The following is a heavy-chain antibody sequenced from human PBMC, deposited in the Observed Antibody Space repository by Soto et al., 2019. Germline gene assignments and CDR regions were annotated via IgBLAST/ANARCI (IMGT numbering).Heavy chain of an antibody. D-gene: IGHD4-17*01. CDR3: ARDGGDSGDYREGGMDV. Sequence: QVQLQQWGAGLLKPSETLSLTCAVYGGSFSGYYWSWIRQPPGKGLEWIGEINHSGSTNYNPSLKSRVAMSVEASKDQVALKLSSVTAADTAVYYCARDGGDSGDYREGGMDVWGQGTTVTVSS. CDR1: GGSFSGYY. J-gene: IGHJ6*02. V-gene: IGHV4-34*01. CDR2: INHSGST.